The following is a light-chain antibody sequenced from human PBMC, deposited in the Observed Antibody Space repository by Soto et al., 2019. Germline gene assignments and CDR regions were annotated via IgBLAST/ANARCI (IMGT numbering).Light chain of an antibody. CDR2: GAS. CDR1: QSVSSVY. CDR3: QQYHNTPIT. V-gene: IGKV3-20*01. J-gene: IGKJ5*01. Sequence: DIVLTKSPGTLSLSPVQRATLSCSASQSVSSVYLAWYQQKPGQAPRVLIYGASSRATGIPDRFSGSGSGTDFALTINRLEPEDFAVYYCQQYHNTPITFGQGTRLEIK.